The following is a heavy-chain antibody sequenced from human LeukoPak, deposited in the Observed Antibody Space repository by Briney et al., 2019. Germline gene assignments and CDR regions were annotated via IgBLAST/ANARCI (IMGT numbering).Heavy chain of an antibody. D-gene: IGHD6-13*01. Sequence: GVSLRLSCAASGFTFSSYWMSWVRQAPGKGLEGVANIKEDGSEKYYVDSVKVRFTISRDNAKNSLYLQMNNLRAEDTALYHCATAVAAGWFDPWGQGTLVTVSS. J-gene: IGHJ5*02. CDR3: ATAVAAGWFDP. CDR1: GFTFSSYW. V-gene: IGHV3-7*01. CDR2: IKEDGSEK.